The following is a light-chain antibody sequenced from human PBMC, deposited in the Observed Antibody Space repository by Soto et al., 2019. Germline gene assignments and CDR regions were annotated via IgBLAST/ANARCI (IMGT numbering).Light chain of an antibody. J-gene: IGLJ1*01. V-gene: IGLV2-8*01. Sequence: QSVLTQPPSASGSPGQSVTISCTGTKSDIGVYDFVSWYQHHPGKAPRLIIYEVVQRPSGVPDRFSGSKSGNTASLTVSGLQAADEADYFCKSYAGSNTYVFGSRTKVTVL. CDR2: EVV. CDR3: KSYAGSNTYV. CDR1: KSDIGVYDF.